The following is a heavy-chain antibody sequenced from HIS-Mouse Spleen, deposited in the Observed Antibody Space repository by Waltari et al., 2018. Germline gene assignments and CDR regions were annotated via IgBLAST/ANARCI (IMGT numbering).Heavy chain of an antibody. D-gene: IGHD6-13*01. CDR1: GGSISSSSYY. V-gene: IGHV4-39*07. Sequence: QLQLQESGPGLVKPSETLSLTCTVSGGSISSSSYYWGWIRQPPGKGREWIGILYYSGGTYYNPSLKSRVTISVDTSKNQFSLKLSSVTAADTAVYYCAREIPYSSSWYDWYFDLWGRGTLVTVSS. CDR2: LYYSGGT. J-gene: IGHJ2*01. CDR3: AREIPYSSSWYDWYFDL.